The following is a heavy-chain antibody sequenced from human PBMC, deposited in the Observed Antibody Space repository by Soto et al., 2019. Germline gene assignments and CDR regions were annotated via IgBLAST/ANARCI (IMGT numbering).Heavy chain of an antibody. CDR2: SSYSGRT. CDR1: GGSIISYY. J-gene: IGHJ6*02. Sequence: TLSLTCSVSGGSIISYYWSWIRQPPGKGLQWIGYSSYSGRTKFNPSLKSRVTISVDTSNNQFSLRLSSVTAADTAVYYCARGDYYDTSGFYHYYYGLEVWGQGTTVTVSS. V-gene: IGHV4-59*01. D-gene: IGHD3-22*01. CDR3: ARGDYYDTSGFYHYYYGLEV.